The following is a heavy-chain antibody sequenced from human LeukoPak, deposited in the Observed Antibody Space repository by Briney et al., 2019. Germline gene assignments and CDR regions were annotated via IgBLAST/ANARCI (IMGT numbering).Heavy chain of an antibody. CDR3: ARGVIIIAGGSDAFDI. CDR2: ISYDGSNK. V-gene: IGHV3-30*04. CDR1: GFTFSSYA. Sequence: GGSLRLSCAASGFTFSSYAMHWVRQAPGKGLEWVAVISYDGSNKYYADSVKGRFTISRDNSKNTLYLQMNSLRAEDTAVYYCARGVIIIAGGSDAFDIWGQGTMVTVSS. D-gene: IGHD3-3*01. J-gene: IGHJ3*02.